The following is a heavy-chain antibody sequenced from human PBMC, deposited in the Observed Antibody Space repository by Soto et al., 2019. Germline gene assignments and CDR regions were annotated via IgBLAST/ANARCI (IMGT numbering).Heavy chain of an antibody. J-gene: IGHJ3*02. CDR3: AKDRNNHYNIGGAFDI. Sequence: EVQLVESGGGLVQPGRSLRLSCAASGFTFDDYAMHWVRQAPGKGLEWVSGISWNSGSIGYADSVGGRFTISRDNAKNSLYLQMNSLRAEDTALYYCAKDRNNHYNIGGAFDIWGQGTMVTVSS. V-gene: IGHV3-9*01. D-gene: IGHD1-1*01. CDR1: GFTFDDYA. CDR2: ISWNSGSI.